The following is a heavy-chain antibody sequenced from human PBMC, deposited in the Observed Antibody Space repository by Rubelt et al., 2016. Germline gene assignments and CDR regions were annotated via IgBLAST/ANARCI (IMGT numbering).Heavy chain of an antibody. Sequence: QLQLQESGPGLVKPSETLSLTCTVSGGSISSGGYYWSWIRQHPGKGLEWIGEINHSGSTNYNPSLRSRVTISVETSKNQFSLKLSSVTAADTAVYYCASGPDSSGYQLGLGAFDIWGQGTMVTVSS. CDR1: GGSISSGGYY. D-gene: IGHD3-22*01. CDR3: ASGPDSSGYQLGLGAFDI. V-gene: IGHV4-39*07. J-gene: IGHJ3*02. CDR2: INHSGST.